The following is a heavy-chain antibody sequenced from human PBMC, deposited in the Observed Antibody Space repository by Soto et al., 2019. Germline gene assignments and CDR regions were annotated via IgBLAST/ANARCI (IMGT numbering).Heavy chain of an antibody. V-gene: IGHV4-39*01. D-gene: IGHD3-9*01. CDR3: ARLHFDWLLPQVWFDP. Sequence: QLQLQESGPGLVRPSETLSLTCTVCGGSISRSGYYWSWLRQPPGTGLEWIGSIYYSGSTYYNPSLKRRVAIPVHTSKNQFSLKLSSVTATDTAVYYCARLHFDWLLPQVWFDPWGQGTLVTVSS. J-gene: IGHJ5*02. CDR2: IYYSGST. CDR1: GGSISRSGYY.